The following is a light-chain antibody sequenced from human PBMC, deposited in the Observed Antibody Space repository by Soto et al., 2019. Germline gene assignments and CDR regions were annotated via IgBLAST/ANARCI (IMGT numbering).Light chain of an antibody. CDR3: SSYAGSLYV. CDR1: STDVGGYNY. CDR2: EVS. J-gene: IGLJ1*01. Sequence: QSVLTRPPSASGSPGQSVPISCTGTSTDVGGYNYVSWYQQHPGKAPKLMIYEVSKRPSGVPDRFSGSTSGNTASLTVSGLQAEDEADYYCSSYAGSLYVFGTGTKVPVL. V-gene: IGLV2-8*01.